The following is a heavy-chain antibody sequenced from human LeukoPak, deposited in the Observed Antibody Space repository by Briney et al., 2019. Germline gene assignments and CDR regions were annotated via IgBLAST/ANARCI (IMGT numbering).Heavy chain of an antibody. V-gene: IGHV1-46*01. CDR2: INPSGGST. J-gene: IGHJ5*02. D-gene: IGHD1-26*01. CDR1: GYTFTSYG. Sequence: ASVTVSFKASGYTFTSYGISWVRQAPGQGLEWMGIINPSGGSTNYAQNFQGRVTMTRDMSTSTDYMELTSLRSEDTAVYYCARDNSVGNTAWWFDPWGQGTLVTVSS. CDR3: ARDNSVGNTAWWFDP.